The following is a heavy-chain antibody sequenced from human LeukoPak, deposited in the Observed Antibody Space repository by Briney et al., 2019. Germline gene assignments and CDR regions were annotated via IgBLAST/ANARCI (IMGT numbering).Heavy chain of an antibody. V-gene: IGHV4-30-4*08. CDR1: GGSISSGDYY. CDR3: ARARYCSSTSCYRPNDYYYYYMDV. D-gene: IGHD2-2*01. CDR2: IYYSGST. J-gene: IGHJ6*03. Sequence: SETLSLTCTVSGGSISSGDYYWSWIRQPPGKGLEWIGYIYYSGSTYYNPSLKSRVTISVDTSKNQCSLKLSSATAADTAVYYCARARYCSSTSCYRPNDYYYYYMDVWGKGTTVTVSS.